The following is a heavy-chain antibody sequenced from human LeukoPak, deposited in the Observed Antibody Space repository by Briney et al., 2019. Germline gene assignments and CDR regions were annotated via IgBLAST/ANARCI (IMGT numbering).Heavy chain of an antibody. D-gene: IGHD6-13*01. CDR3: ARREQQLVQDAFDI. CDR1: GYSFTSYW. V-gene: IGHV5-51*03. CDR2: IYPGDYDT. J-gene: IGHJ3*02. Sequence: GESLKLSCKGSGYSFTSYWIGWVRQMPGKGLEGMGIIYPGDYDTIYSPSFQGPFTISADKSISTAYLQWSSLKASDTAMYYCARREQQLVQDAFDIWGQGTMVTVSS.